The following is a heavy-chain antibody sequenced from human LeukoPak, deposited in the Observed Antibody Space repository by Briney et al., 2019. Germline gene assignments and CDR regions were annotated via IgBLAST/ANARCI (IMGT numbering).Heavy chain of an antibody. CDR2: IYYSGST. CDR1: GGSISSSSYY. Sequence: LETLSLTCTVSGGSISSSSYYWGWIRQPPGKGLEWIGSIYYSGSTYYNPSLKSRVTISVDTSKNQFSLKLSSVTAADTAVYYCARPYSDAFDIWGQGTMVTVSS. V-gene: IGHV4-39*01. J-gene: IGHJ3*02. CDR3: ARPYSDAFDI. D-gene: IGHD2-21*01.